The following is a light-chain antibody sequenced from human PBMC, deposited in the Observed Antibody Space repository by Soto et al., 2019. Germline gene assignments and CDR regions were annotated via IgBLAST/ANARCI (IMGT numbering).Light chain of an antibody. CDR3: QQTHSTPVT. V-gene: IGKV1-39*01. Sequence: DIQMTQSPSSLSASVGDRVTVTCRTSQNIYNYLNWYQQRPGKAPKLLIYAATSVQSGVPSRFSGSGSGTDFTLTISSLHPEDFATSYCQQTHSTPVTFGQGTRLDVK. J-gene: IGKJ5*01. CDR2: AAT. CDR1: QNIYNY.